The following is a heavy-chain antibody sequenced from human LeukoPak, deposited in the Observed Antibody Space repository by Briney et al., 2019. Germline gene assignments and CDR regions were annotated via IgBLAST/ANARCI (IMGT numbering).Heavy chain of an antibody. CDR1: GFTFSTYA. V-gene: IGHV3-23*01. Sequence: PGGSLRLSCAASGFTFSTYAMSWVRQAPGKGLEWVSTLSGNAGSTYYADSVKGRFTISRDNSKNTLYLQMNSLRPEDTAVYFCAKDIVVVPAAGDAFDIWGQGTMVTVSS. CDR3: AKDIVVVPAAGDAFDI. CDR2: LSGNAGST. D-gene: IGHD2-2*01. J-gene: IGHJ3*02.